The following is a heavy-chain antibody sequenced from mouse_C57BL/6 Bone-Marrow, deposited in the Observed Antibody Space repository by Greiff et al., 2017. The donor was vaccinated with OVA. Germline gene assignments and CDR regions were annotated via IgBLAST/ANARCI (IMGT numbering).Heavy chain of an antibody. CDR1: GFSLTSYA. V-gene: IGHV2-9-1*01. J-gene: IGHJ1*03. CDR3: ARKFLYYGSTYWYFDV. CDR2: IWTGGGT. D-gene: IGHD1-1*01. Sequence: VKLMESGPGLVAPSQSLSITCTVSGFSLTSYAISWVRQPPGKGLEWLGVIWTGGGTNYNSALKSRLSISKDNSKSQVFLKMNSLQTDDTARYYCARKFLYYGSTYWYFDVWGTGTTVTVSS.